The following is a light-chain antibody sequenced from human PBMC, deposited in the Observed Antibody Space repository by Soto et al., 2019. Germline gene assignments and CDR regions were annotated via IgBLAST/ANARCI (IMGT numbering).Light chain of an antibody. CDR1: QSVTRR. CDR2: GAS. CDR3: QQYNNWPLT. V-gene: IGKV3-15*01. J-gene: IGKJ4*01. Sequence: EVVMTQSPATLSVSPGERATLSCRASQSVTRRLAWYQQKPGQAPRLLIYGASARATGIPARFSGSGSGTEFTLTINSLQSEDCAVYYCQQYNNWPLTFGGGTKVDIK.